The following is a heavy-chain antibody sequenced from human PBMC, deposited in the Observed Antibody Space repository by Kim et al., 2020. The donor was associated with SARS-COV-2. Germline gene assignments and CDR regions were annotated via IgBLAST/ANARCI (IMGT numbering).Heavy chain of an antibody. D-gene: IGHD3-22*01. J-gene: IGHJ6*02. CDR3: ARKSRLLSGYQSVGYYGMDV. V-gene: IGHV3-11*06. Sequence: RFTISRDNAKNSLYLQMNSLRAEDTAVYYCARKSRLLSGYQSVGYYGMDVWGQGTTVTVSS.